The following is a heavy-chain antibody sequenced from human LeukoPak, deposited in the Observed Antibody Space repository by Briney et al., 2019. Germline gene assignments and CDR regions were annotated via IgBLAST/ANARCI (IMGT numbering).Heavy chain of an antibody. V-gene: IGHV4-30-4*01. D-gene: IGHD4-17*01. CDR3: ARDRVDYGDQHHAFDI. Sequence: SQTLSLTCTVSGGSISSGDYYWRWIRQPPGKGLEWIGYIYYSGSTYYNPSLKSRVTISVDTSKNQFSLKLSSVTAADTAVYYCARDRVDYGDQHHAFDIWGQGTMVTVSS. CDR1: GGSISSGDYY. CDR2: IYYSGST. J-gene: IGHJ3*02.